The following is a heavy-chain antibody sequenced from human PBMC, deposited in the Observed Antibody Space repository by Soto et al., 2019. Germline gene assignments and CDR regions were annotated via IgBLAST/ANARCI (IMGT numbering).Heavy chain of an antibody. J-gene: IGHJ3*02. CDR1: GFTFSSYG. CDR2: IWYDGSNK. V-gene: IGHV3-33*01. Sequence: GGSLRLSCAASGFTFSSYGMHWVRQAPGKGLEWVAVIWYDGSNKYYADSVKGRFTISRDNSKNTLYLQMNSLRAEDTAVYYCARDSTSLDAFDIWGQGTMVTVSS. CDR3: ARDSTSLDAFDI. D-gene: IGHD1-26*01.